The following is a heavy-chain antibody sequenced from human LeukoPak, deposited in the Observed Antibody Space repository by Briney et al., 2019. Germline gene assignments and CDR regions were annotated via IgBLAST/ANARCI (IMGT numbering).Heavy chain of an antibody. CDR2: IYSGGST. J-gene: IGHJ4*02. CDR1: GFTVSSNY. D-gene: IGHD5-12*01. V-gene: IGHV3-66*01. Sequence: PGGSLRLSCAASGFTVSSNYMSWVRQAPGKGLEWVSVIYSGGSTYYADSVKGRFTISRDNSKNTLYLQMNSLRAEDTAVYYCARIARGYSGYDHFDYWGQGTLVTASS. CDR3: ARIARGYSGYDHFDY.